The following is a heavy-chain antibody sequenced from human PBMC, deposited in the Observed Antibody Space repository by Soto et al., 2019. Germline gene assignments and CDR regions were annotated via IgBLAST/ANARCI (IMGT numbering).Heavy chain of an antibody. Sequence: LCHPRGVVCGTSGSGDCSRNLNRKPPGKGLEWIGYIYHSGSTYYNSSLKSRVTISVDRPKNQFSLKLSSVTAADTAVYYCARGLGAKTGYFQDWGQGTLVTVSS. CDR2: IYHSGST. D-gene: IGHD1-26*01. V-gene: IGHV4-30-2*01. CDR3: ARGLGAKTGYFQD. CDR1: CGTSGSGDCS. J-gene: IGHJ1*01.